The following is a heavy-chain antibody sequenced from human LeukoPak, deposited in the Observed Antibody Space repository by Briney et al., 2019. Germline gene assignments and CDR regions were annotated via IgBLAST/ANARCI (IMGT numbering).Heavy chain of an antibody. V-gene: IGHV3-48*02. CDR1: GFTFRSYS. J-gene: IGHJ4*02. Sequence: GGSLRLSCAASGFTFRSYSMNWVRQAPGKGLEWVSYISSSSSTIYHADSVKGRFTISRDDAKNSLDLQMNSLGDEDTAVYYCAREGDSSGPSVGLDYWGQGTLVTVSS. CDR2: ISSSSSTI. CDR3: AREGDSSGPSVGLDY. D-gene: IGHD3-22*01.